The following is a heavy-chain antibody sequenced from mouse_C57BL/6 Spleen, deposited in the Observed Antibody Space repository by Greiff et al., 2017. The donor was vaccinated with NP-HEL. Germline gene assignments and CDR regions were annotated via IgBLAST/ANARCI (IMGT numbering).Heavy chain of an antibody. CDR2: IWRGGST. CDR3: AKNWNDGYYWYFDV. Sequence: VKLMESGPGLVQPSQSLSITCTVSGFSLTSYGVHWVRQSPGTGLEWLGVIWRGGSTDYNAAFMSRLSITKDNSTSQVFFKMNSLQADDTAIYYCAKNWNDGYYWYFDVWGTGTTVTVSS. CDR1: GFSLTSYG. V-gene: IGHV2-5*01. J-gene: IGHJ1*03. D-gene: IGHD2-3*01.